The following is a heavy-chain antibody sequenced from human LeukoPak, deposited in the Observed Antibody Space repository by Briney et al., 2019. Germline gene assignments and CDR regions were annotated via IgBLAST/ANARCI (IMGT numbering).Heavy chain of an antibody. D-gene: IGHD3-10*01. J-gene: IGHJ4*02. Sequence: ASVKVSCKASGYTFTSYGISWVRQAPGQGLEWMGWISAYNGNTNYAQKLQGRVTMTTDTSTSTAYMELRSLRSDDTAVYYCARDWSSTVRGVFDYWGQGTLVTVSS. CDR2: ISAYNGNT. V-gene: IGHV1-18*01. CDR3: ARDWSSTVRGVFDY. CDR1: GYTFTSYG.